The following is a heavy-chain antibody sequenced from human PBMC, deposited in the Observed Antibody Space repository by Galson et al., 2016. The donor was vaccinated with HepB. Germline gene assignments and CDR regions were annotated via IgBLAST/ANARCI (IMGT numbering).Heavy chain of an antibody. CDR1: GASISNNYW. CDR2: IYQTGTA. D-gene: IGHD1-26*01. CDR3: TRGNLGAYATMAFDY. J-gene: IGHJ4*02. V-gene: IGHV4-4*02. Sequence: SETLSLTCAVSGASISNNYWWGWVRQSPEKGLEWIGEIYQTGTANYNPSFTRRATIAVDTSENQISLRLDSVTAADTAAYYCTRGNLGAYATMAFDYWGQGSLVTVSS.